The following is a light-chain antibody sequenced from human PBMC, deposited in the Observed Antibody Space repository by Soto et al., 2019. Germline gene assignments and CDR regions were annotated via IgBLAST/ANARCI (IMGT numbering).Light chain of an antibody. J-gene: IGKJ1*01. Sequence: DIQMTQSPSSLSASVGYRVTITFRASQSIVTYLNWYLQKPGKAPKLLIYAASNLQSGVPSRFSGSGSGTDFTLTISSLQPEDFATYFCQQSYSTPPWTFGQGTKVDIK. CDR1: QSIVTY. CDR2: AAS. CDR3: QQSYSTPPWT. V-gene: IGKV1-39*01.